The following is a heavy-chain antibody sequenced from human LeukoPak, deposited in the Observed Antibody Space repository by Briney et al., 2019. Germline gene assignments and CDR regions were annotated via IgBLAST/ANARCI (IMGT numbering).Heavy chain of an antibody. V-gene: IGHV1-2*02. D-gene: IGHD5-18*01. CDR2: INSNSGGT. CDR3: ARDPHAAMVDLDH. Sequence: ASVKVSCKASGYTFTDYYIRWVRQAPGQGLEWMGWINSNSGGTNYAQKFQGRVTMTRDTSINTAYMGLSRLTSDDTAVYYCARDPHAAMVDLDHWGQGTLVTVSS. CDR1: GYTFTDYY. J-gene: IGHJ4*02.